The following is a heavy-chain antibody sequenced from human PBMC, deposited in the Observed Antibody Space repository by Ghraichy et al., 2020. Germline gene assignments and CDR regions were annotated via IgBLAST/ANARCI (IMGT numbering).Heavy chain of an antibody. CDR1: GFSFTDYW. J-gene: IGHJ4*02. D-gene: IGHD1-14*01. CDR3: VRSYKDGLRHFDY. Sequence: GGSLRLSCAASGFSFTDYWMHWVRQTPGRGLEWVSHLNIDETTVNYADSVKGRFTISRDNAKNTLYLQMNSLTVEDTAVYYCVRSYKDGLRHFDYWGQGTLVTVSS. CDR2: LNIDETTV. V-gene: IGHV3-74*01.